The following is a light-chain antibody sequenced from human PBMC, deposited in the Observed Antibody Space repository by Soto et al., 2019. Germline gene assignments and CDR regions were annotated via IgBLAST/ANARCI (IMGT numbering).Light chain of an antibody. CDR2: GAS. CDR3: QQRSNRPPGIT. J-gene: IGKJ5*01. Sequence: IVMTQSPASLSVSPGERATLSCRASQSVSSNLAWYQQKPGQAPRLLIYGASTRATGIPARFSGSGSGTEFTLTISSLQSEDFAVYYCQQRSNRPPGITFGQGTRLEIK. V-gene: IGKV3-15*01. CDR1: QSVSSN.